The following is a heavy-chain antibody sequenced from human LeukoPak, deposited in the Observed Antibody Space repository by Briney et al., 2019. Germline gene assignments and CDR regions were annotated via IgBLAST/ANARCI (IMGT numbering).Heavy chain of an antibody. CDR3: VRGLYGSGDY. V-gene: IGHV4-4*07. CDR2: IFSSGKT. J-gene: IGHJ4*02. D-gene: IGHD3-10*01. CDR1: GGSISGYY. Sequence: SETLSLTCTVSGGSISGYYWNWIRQPGGKGLEWIGRIFSSGKTNYNPSLQSRVTLSVDTSKNHFSLKLTSVTAADTAVYYCVRGLYGSGDYWGQGTLVTVSS.